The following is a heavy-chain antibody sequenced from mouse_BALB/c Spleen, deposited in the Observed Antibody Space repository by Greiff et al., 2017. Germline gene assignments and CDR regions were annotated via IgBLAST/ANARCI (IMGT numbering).Heavy chain of an antibody. CDR1: GFNIKDYY. V-gene: IGHV14-4*02. CDR2: IDPENGDT. CDR3: NAKYGNPLFAY. Sequence: DVKLVESGAELVRSGASVKLSCTASGFNIKDYYMHWVKQRPEQGLEWIGWIDPENGDTEYAPKFQGKATMTADTSSNTAYLQLSSLTSEDTAVYYCNAKYGNPLFAYWGQGTLVTVSA. D-gene: IGHD2-10*02. J-gene: IGHJ3*01.